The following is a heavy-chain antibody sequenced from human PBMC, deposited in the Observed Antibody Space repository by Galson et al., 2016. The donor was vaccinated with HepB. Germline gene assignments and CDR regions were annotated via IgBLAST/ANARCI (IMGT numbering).Heavy chain of an antibody. D-gene: IGHD3-10*01. CDR1: GLIVSNSY. CDR2: IFGGGAT. Sequence: SLRLSCAASGLIVSNSYMSWVRQAPGKGLEWVAVIFGGGATYYADSVRDRFTTSRDNSNNMVFLQMHSLRAEDTAVYFCARVGTPRSPHYFDYWGQGIVVAVSS. CDR3: ARVGTPRSPHYFDY. V-gene: IGHV3-53*01. J-gene: IGHJ4*02.